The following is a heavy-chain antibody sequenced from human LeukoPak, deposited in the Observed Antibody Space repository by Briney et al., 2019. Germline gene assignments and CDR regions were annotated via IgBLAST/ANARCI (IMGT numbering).Heavy chain of an antibody. Sequence: GESLKISCKASEYTFTNYWIGWVRQMPGKGLEWMGIIYPGDSDTRYSPSFRGQVIISADKSIRTAYLQWTSLKASDTAMYYCARHTGEGSHFQHWGQGSLVTVSS. V-gene: IGHV5-51*01. D-gene: IGHD3-16*01. CDR1: EYTFTNYW. CDR2: IYPGDSDT. CDR3: ARHTGEGSHFQH. J-gene: IGHJ1*01.